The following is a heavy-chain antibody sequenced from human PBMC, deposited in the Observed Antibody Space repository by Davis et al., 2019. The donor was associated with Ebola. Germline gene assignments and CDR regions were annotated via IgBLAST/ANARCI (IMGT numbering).Heavy chain of an antibody. Sequence: ASVRVSCKVSGYTLTELSMHWVRQAPGKGLEWMGGFDPEDGETIYAQKFQGRVTMTEDTSTDTAYMELSSLRSEDTAVYYCAREAVPAARNNDAFDIWGQGTMVTVSS. CDR2: FDPEDGET. V-gene: IGHV1-24*01. J-gene: IGHJ3*02. CDR1: GYTLTELS. CDR3: AREAVPAARNNDAFDI. D-gene: IGHD2-2*01.